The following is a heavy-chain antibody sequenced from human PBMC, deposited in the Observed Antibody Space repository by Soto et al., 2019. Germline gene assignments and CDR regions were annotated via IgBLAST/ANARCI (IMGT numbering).Heavy chain of an antibody. CDR2: ISWNSGNI. J-gene: IGHJ6*02. V-gene: IGHV3-9*01. Sequence: GGSLRLSCAASGFTFHDYALHWVRQAPGKGLEWVSGISWNSGNIGYADSVKGRFTISRDNAKNSLYLQMNSLRVEDTALYYCAILEKGGIDVWGQGTTVTVSS. CDR1: GFTFHDYA. CDR3: AILEKGGIDV. D-gene: IGHD1-1*01.